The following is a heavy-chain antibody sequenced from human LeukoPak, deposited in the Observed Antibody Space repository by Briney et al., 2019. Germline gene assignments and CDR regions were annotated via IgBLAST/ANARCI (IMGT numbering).Heavy chain of an antibody. Sequence: GGSLRLSCAASGFTFSSYWMSWVRQAPGKGLEWVANIKQDGSEKYYVDSVKGRFTISRDNAKNSLYLQMNSLRAEDTAVYYCAREHLFGVVIIHVGAFDIWGQGTMVTVSS. J-gene: IGHJ3*02. CDR3: AREHLFGVVIIHVGAFDI. D-gene: IGHD3-3*01. CDR1: GFTFSSYW. V-gene: IGHV3-7*01. CDR2: IKQDGSEK.